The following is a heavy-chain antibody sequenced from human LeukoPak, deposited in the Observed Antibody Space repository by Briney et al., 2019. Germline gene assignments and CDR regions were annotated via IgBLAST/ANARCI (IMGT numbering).Heavy chain of an antibody. CDR2: IKEDGSEK. CDR3: ARSGVVAAAPVRFDP. D-gene: IGHD2-2*01. CDR1: GFTFNSFW. Sequence: GGSLRLSCAASGFTFNSFWMSWVRQAPGKGLEWVANIKEDGSEKNYVDSVKGRFTISRDNAKNSLYLQMNSLRAEDTAVYYCARSGVVAAAPVRFDPWGQGTLVTVSS. J-gene: IGHJ5*02. V-gene: IGHV3-7*01.